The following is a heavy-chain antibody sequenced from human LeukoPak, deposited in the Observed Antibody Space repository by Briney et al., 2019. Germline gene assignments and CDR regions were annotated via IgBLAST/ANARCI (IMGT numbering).Heavy chain of an antibody. D-gene: IGHD2-2*01. V-gene: IGHV4-39*01. CDR1: GGSISSNSYY. Sequence: SETLSLACTVSGGSISSNSYYWGWIRQPPGKGLEWIGSIYYSGTTYYNPSLKSRVTISVDTSKNQFSLKLSSVTAADTAVYYCARTPDCSSTSCYSYYYYGMDVWGQGTTVTVSS. CDR3: ARTPDCSSTSCYSYYYYGMDV. CDR2: IYYSGTT. J-gene: IGHJ6*02.